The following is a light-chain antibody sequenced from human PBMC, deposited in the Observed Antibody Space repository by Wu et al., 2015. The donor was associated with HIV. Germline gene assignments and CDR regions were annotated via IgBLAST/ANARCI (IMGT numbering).Light chain of an antibody. V-gene: IGKV3-15*01. CDR2: GAS. Sequence: EIVLTQSPATLSLSPGERATLSCRASQGVSIYLAWYQQKPGQAPRLLIYGASIRATGIPARFTGSGSGTEFALTISSLDSEDFAVYYCHQYISWPTFGGGTKVEIK. CDR3: HQYISWPT. J-gene: IGKJ4*01. CDR1: QGVSIY.